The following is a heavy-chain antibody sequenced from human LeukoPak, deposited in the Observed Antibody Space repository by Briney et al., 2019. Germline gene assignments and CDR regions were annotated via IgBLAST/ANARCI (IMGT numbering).Heavy chain of an antibody. CDR2: ISWNSGSI. V-gene: IGHV3-9*01. Sequence: PGGSLRLYCAASGFTFDDYAMHWVRQAPGKGLEWVSGISWNSGSIGYADSVKGRFTISRDNAKNSLYLQMNSLRAEDTALYYCAKGRYYYYYGMDVWGQGTTVTVSS. CDR1: GFTFDDYA. J-gene: IGHJ6*02. CDR3: AKGRYYYYYGMDV.